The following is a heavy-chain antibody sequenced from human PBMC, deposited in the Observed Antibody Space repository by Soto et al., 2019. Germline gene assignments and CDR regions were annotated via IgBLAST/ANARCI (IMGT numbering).Heavy chain of an antibody. CDR1: GFTFSSYS. Sequence: PGGSLRLSCAASGFTFSSYSMNWVRQAPGKGLEWVSSISSSSSYIYYADSVKGRFTISRDNAKNSLYLQMNSLRAEDTAVYYCARVTYDILAPPDYWGQGTLVTVSS. CDR3: ARVTYDILAPPDY. CDR2: ISSSSSYI. D-gene: IGHD3-9*01. J-gene: IGHJ4*02. V-gene: IGHV3-21*01.